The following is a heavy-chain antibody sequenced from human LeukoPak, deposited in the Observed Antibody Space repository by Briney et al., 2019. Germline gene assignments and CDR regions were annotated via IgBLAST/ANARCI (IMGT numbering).Heavy chain of an antibody. D-gene: IGHD6-19*01. CDR3: ARGIAMAGHYDY. CDR2: IYYRGTT. Sequence: SETLSLTCTVSGDSISSYYWSWIRQPPGKGLEWIGSIYYRGTTYYNPSLKSRVTISVDTSKNQLSLKLSSVTAADTAVYYCARGIAMAGHYDYWGQGTLVTVSP. J-gene: IGHJ4*02. CDR1: GDSISSYY. V-gene: IGHV4-59*05.